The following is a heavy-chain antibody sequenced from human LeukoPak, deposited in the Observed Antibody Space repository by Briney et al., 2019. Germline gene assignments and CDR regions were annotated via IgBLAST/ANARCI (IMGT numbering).Heavy chain of an antibody. CDR3: ARHLSVTYDAFNL. CDR1: GGSTTGYF. CDR2: VFYSGGT. Sequence: PSETLSLTCTISGGSTTGYFWSWIRQPPEKGPEWIGYVFYSGGTLYNPSLDSRVTISVDTSKTQFSLELTSVTAADTAVYYCARHLSVTYDAFNLWGRGTMVTVSS. V-gene: IGHV4-59*08. D-gene: IGHD2-21*02. J-gene: IGHJ3*01.